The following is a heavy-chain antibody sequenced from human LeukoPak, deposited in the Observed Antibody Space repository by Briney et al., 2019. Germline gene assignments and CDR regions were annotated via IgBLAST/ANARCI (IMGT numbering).Heavy chain of an antibody. J-gene: IGHJ4*02. CDR2: ISGSGGST. CDR3: AKTPSYYDSSGYYSFDY. CDR1: GFTFSSYA. V-gene: IGHV3-23*01. Sequence: PGGSLRLSCAASGFTFSSYAMSWVRQAPGKGLEWVSAISGSGGSTYYADSVKGRFTISRDNSKNTLYLQMNSLRAEDTAVYYCAKTPSYYDSSGYYSFDYWGQGTLVTVSS. D-gene: IGHD3-22*01.